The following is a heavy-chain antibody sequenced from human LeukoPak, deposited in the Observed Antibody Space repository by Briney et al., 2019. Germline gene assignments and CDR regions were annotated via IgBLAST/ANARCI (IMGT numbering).Heavy chain of an antibody. CDR2: ISSAGSYK. CDR3: AIRSRYTFIDVAGVIDS. Sequence: GGSLRLSCTASGLTVKNYDLHWVRQAPGKGLEWVSSISSAGSYKYYADSVKGRFTISRDSAKNSLYLQMDSLSGEDTAVYYCAIRSRYTFIDVAGVIDSWGQGTLVTVSS. CDR1: GLTVKNYD. D-gene: IGHD6-19*01. J-gene: IGHJ4*02. V-gene: IGHV3-21*01.